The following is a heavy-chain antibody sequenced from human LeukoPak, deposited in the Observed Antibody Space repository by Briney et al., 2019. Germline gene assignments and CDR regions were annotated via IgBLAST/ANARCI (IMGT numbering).Heavy chain of an antibody. CDR1: GFTFSGSA. J-gene: IGHJ4*02. V-gene: IGHV3-73*01. D-gene: IGHD6-13*01. CDR2: IRSKANSYAT. Sequence: GGSLRLSCAASGFTFSGSAMHWVRQASGKGLEWVGRIRSKANSYATAYAASVKGRFTIPRDDSKNTAYLQMNSLKTEDTAVYYCTSYLAAAGTPDFDYWGQGTLVTVSS. CDR3: TSYLAAAGTPDFDY.